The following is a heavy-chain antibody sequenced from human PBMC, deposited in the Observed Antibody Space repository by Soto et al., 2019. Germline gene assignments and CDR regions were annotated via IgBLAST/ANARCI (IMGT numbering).Heavy chain of an antibody. CDR1: GGSITSPY. CDR3: ARQPVAGWVFDY. J-gene: IGHJ4*02. Sequence: SETLSLTCTVSGGSITSPYWSWIRQTPGKGLEWIGYISYSGGTRYNPSLKSRVTISIDTSKNQFSLKLTSVSAADTAIYYCARQPVAGWVFDYWGQGTLVTVSS. V-gene: IGHV4-59*11. CDR2: ISYSGGT. D-gene: IGHD6-19*01.